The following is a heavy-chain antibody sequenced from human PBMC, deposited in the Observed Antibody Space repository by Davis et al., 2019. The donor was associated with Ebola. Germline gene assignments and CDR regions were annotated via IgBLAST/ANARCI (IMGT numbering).Heavy chain of an antibody. D-gene: IGHD3-3*01. V-gene: IGHV3-23*01. CDR1: GFTFSNYA. Sequence: PGGSLRLSCAASGFTFSNYAMTWVRQAPGKGLEWVSSISGSGGSTYYADSVKGRFTISRDNSKNTLYLHMNSLRAEDTAVYYCAKSLSPTIFGISIILEYWGQGTLVTVSS. CDR2: ISGSGGST. CDR3: AKSLSPTIFGISIILEY. J-gene: IGHJ4*02.